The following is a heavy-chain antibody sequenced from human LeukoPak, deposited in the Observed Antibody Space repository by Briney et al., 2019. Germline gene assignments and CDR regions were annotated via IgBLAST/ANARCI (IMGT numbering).Heavy chain of an antibody. D-gene: IGHD3-3*01. CDR3: TRDGSGWSDS. V-gene: IGHV3-7*01. Sequence: PGGSLRLSCVVSGFSLDSYWMSWVRQAPGKGPEWVANINQDGSEKYYVDSVKGRFSISRDNAKSSLYLQMNNLRAEDTAVYFCTRDGSGWSDSWGQGTLVTVSS. CDR1: GFSLDSYW. J-gene: IGHJ5*01. CDR2: INQDGSEK.